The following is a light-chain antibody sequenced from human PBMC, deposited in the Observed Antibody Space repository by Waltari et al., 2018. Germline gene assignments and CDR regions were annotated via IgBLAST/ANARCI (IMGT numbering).Light chain of an antibody. J-gene: IGLJ1*01. Sequence: SYELTQPPSVSVSPGQAVSITCSGKKLGDKYVNWYQQKAGQSPVLVIYEDTKRPSGIPGRPSDSNSGNTATLTISETQAMDEADYYCQTWDSSSYVFGTGTTVTVL. CDR1: KLGDKY. CDR2: EDT. CDR3: QTWDSSSYV. V-gene: IGLV3-1*01.